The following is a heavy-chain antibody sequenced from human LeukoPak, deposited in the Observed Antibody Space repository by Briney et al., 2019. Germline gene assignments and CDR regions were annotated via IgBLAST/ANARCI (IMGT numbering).Heavy chain of an antibody. CDR1: GFTFSSYS. Sequence: GGSLRLSCAASGFTFSSYSMNWVRQAPGKGLEWVSSISSSSSYIYYADSVKGRFTISRDNAKNSLYLQMNSLRAEDTAVYYCAGSASGYYDYWGQRTLVTVSS. CDR2: ISSSSSYI. CDR3: AGSASGYYDY. J-gene: IGHJ4*02. V-gene: IGHV3-21*01. D-gene: IGHD3-3*01.